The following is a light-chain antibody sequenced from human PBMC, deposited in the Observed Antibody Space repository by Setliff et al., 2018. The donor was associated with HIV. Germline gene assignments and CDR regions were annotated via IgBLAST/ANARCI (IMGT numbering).Light chain of an antibody. J-gene: IGLJ2*01. Sequence: LTQPASVSGSPGQSITIFCTGSSSDVGAYMSVSWYQQHPGEVPKLIIYDVTKRPSGVSNRFSGSKSGTTASLTISGLQAEDEADYYCCSFAGSDTWIIGGGTKVTVL. V-gene: IGLV2-23*02. CDR1: SSDVGAYMS. CDR2: DVT. CDR3: CSFAGSDTWI.